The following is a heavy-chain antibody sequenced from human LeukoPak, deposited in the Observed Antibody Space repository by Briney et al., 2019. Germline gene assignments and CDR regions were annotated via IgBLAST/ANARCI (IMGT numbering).Heavy chain of an antibody. CDR1: GYTFTGYY. Sequence: ASVKVSCKPSGYTFTGYYLHWVRQAPGQGLEWMGWVNPNSGGTNYAKRFEGRVTMTRDTPISTAYMELSRLTSDDTAVYYCARARSVTWTFSYFDYWGRGTLVTVSS. CDR2: VNPNSGGT. J-gene: IGHJ4*02. D-gene: IGHD4-17*01. CDR3: ARARSVTWTFSYFDY. V-gene: IGHV1-2*02.